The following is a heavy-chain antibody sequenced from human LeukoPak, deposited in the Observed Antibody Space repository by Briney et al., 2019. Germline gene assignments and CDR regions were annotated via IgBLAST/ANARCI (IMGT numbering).Heavy chain of an antibody. J-gene: IGHJ4*02. CDR3: AKKGAVAVSLDYFDY. D-gene: IGHD6-19*01. Sequence: GGSLRLSCAASEFTFNTYGMHWVRQAPGKGLEWVALISYDGSKKYYADSVKGRFTISRDNAKNTLYLQMNSLRVVDTAVYYCAKKGAVAVSLDYFDYWGQGTLVTVSS. CDR1: EFTFNTYG. CDR2: ISYDGSKK. V-gene: IGHV3-30*18.